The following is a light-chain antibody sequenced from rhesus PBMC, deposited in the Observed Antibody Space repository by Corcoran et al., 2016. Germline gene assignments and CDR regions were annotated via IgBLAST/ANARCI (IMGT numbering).Light chain of an antibody. CDR2: KAS. CDR3: QQYNRATLT. J-gene: IGKJ4*01. Sequence: DIQMTQSPSSLSASVGDRVTITCRASQDISRWLAWYQQKPGKAPKLLIYKASSLQSGVPSRFSGTGSGTNFPLTLSSLQPDDFATYSYQQYNRATLTFGGGTKVEVK. CDR1: QDISRW. V-gene: IGKV1-21*01.